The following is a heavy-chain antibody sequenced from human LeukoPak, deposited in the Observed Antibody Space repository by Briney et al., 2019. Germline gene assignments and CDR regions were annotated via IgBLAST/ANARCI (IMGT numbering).Heavy chain of an antibody. D-gene: IGHD3-10*01. V-gene: IGHV3-11*04. CDR3: ARDARGVTSNWFDP. CDR2: ISSSGSTI. Sequence: GGSLRLSCAASGFTFSDYYMSWIRQAPGKGLEWVSYISSSGSTIYYADSVKGRFTISRDNAKNSLYLQMNSLRAEDTAVYYCARDARGVTSNWFDPWGQGTLVTVSS. CDR1: GFTFSDYY. J-gene: IGHJ5*02.